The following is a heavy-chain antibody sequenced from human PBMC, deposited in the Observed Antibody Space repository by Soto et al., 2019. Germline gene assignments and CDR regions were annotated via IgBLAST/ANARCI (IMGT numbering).Heavy chain of an antibody. CDR1: GYTFTSYG. CDR3: ARDQNYYGSGSERDY. V-gene: IGHV1-18*03. CDR2: ISAYNGNT. J-gene: IGHJ4*02. Sequence: QVQLVQSGAEVKKPGASVKVSCKASGYTFTSYGISWVREAPGQGLEWMGWISAYNGNTNYAQKLQGRVTMTTDTSTSTAYMELRSLRSDDMAVYYCARDQNYYGSGSERDYWGQGTLVTLSS. D-gene: IGHD3-10*01.